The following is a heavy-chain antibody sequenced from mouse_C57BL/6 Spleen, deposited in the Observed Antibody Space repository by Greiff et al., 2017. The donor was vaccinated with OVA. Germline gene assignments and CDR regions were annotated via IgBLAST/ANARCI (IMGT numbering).Heavy chain of an antibody. J-gene: IGHJ2*01. CDR3: ARQDYGSFDY. CDR1: GYAFSSYW. V-gene: IGHV1-80*01. Sequence: QVQLKESGAELVKPGASVKISCKASGYAFSSYWMNWVKQRPGKGLEWIGQIYPGDGDTNYNGKFKGKATLTADKSSSTAYMQLSSLTSEDSAVYFCARQDYGSFDYWGQGTTLTVSS. D-gene: IGHD1-1*01. CDR2: IYPGDGDT.